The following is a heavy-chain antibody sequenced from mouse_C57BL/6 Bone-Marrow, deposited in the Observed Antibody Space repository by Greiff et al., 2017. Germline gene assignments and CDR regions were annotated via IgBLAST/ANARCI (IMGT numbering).Heavy chain of an antibody. V-gene: IGHV1-74*01. CDR3: AIHPHYYGSYYFDD. Sequence: QVQLQQPGAELVKPGASVKVSCKASGYTFTSYWMHWGKQRPGPGLEWIWRIHPSDSDANYNHQFQGKATLTVDKSSRTAYMQVSSLTSEDSAVYYCAIHPHYYGSYYFDDWGTGTTLTVSS. CDR2: IHPSDSDA. J-gene: IGHJ2*01. CDR1: GYTFTSYW. D-gene: IGHD1-1*01.